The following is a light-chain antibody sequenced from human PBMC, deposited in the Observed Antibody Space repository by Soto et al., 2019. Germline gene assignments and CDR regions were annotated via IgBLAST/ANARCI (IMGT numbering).Light chain of an antibody. CDR3: QQANSFPYT. CDR1: QGVSSW. V-gene: IGKV1-12*01. Sequence: DLQMTQSPSSVSASVGDKVTITCRASQGVSSWLVWYQQKPGKAPKLLIYAASTLQSGVPSRFSGSGSGTDFTLTINSLQPEDFATYYCQQANSFPYTFGQGTKLEIK. CDR2: AAS. J-gene: IGKJ2*01.